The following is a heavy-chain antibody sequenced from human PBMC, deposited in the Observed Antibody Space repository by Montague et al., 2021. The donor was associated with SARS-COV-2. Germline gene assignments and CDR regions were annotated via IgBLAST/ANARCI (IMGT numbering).Heavy chain of an antibody. J-gene: IGHJ4*02. CDR1: GDSISNYS. CDR2: IYYSGST. Sequence: SETLSLTCSVSGDSISNYSWSWIRQSPGKGLEWIGYIYYSGSTNYNPSLTSRVTISVDTSKNQVSLKLTSVTAADTAIYYCARKGSGRPDLAYWGQGTLATVSS. V-gene: IGHV4-59*12. D-gene: IGHD1-26*01. CDR3: ARKGSGRPDLAY.